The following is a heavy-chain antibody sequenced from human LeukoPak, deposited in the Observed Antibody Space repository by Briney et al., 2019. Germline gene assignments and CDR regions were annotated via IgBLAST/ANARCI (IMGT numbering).Heavy chain of an antibody. V-gene: IGHV3-23*01. CDR3: AKDAGSYSSGWYLYFDL. J-gene: IGHJ2*01. CDR2: ISGSGGST. D-gene: IGHD6-19*01. CDR1: GFTFSSYA. Sequence: GGSLRLSCAASGFTFSSYAMSWVRQAPGKGLEWGSAISGSGGSTYYADSVKGRFTISRDNSKNTLYLQMNSLRAEDTAVYYCAKDAGSYSSGWYLYFDLWGRGTLVTVSS.